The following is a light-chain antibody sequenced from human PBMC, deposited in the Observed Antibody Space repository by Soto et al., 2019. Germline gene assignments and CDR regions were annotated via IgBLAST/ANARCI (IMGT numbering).Light chain of an antibody. CDR2: AAS. V-gene: IGKV1-16*02. CDR1: DRVGYL. J-gene: IGKJ2*01. CDR3: QQYNSYPYT. Sequence: DIHLTQSPSSLSASVGDRVTMTCRASDRVGYLLAWYQKKPGKAPKSLIYAASSLQSGVPSKFSGSGSGTDFTLTISSLQPEDFATYYCQQYNSYPYTFGQGTKLEIK.